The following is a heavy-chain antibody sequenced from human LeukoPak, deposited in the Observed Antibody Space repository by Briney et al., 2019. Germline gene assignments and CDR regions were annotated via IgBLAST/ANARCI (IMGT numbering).Heavy chain of an antibody. CDR1: GFTLSGYR. Sequence: GGSLILSCSASGFTLSGYRMLWVRQAPGKGPVWVSRIDNDGSSTTYADSVKGRFTISRDNAKNTLYLQMSSLRGEDTAVYYCARAAYMSSPDYWGQGTLVTVSS. V-gene: IGHV3-74*01. J-gene: IGHJ4*02. CDR3: ARAAYMSSPDY. D-gene: IGHD6-6*01. CDR2: IDNDGSST.